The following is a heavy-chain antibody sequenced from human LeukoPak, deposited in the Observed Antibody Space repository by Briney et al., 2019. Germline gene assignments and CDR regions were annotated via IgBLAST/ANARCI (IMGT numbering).Heavy chain of an antibody. Sequence: GGSLRLSCAASGFTFSSYALSWVRQAPGKGLEWVSAISGSGGSTYYADSVKGRFTISRDNSKNTLYLQMNSLRAEDTAVYYCAKGKGSSSRTPFDYWGQGTLVTVSS. CDR1: GFTFSSYA. V-gene: IGHV3-23*01. CDR2: ISGSGGST. D-gene: IGHD6-13*01. CDR3: AKGKGSSSRTPFDY. J-gene: IGHJ4*02.